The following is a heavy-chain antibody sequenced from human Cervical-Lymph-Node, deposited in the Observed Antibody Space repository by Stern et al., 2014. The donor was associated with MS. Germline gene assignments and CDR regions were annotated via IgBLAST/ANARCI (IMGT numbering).Heavy chain of an antibody. CDR2: IIPIFGTA. D-gene: IGHD6-6*01. Sequence: QMQLVQSGAEVKKPGSSVKVSCKASGGTFSSYAISWVRQATGQGLEWMGGIIPIFGTANYAQKFQGRVTITADESTSTAYMELSSLRSEDTAVYYCARNNKGRSIAALYFDYWGQGTLVTVSS. CDR3: ARNNKGRSIAALYFDY. J-gene: IGHJ4*02. V-gene: IGHV1-69*01. CDR1: GGTFSSYA.